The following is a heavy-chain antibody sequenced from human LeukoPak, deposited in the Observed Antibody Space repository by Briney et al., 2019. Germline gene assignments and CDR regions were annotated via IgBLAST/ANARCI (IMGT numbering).Heavy chain of an antibody. CDR1: GFTFSSYS. Sequence: GGSLRLSCAASGFTFSSYSMNWVRQAPGKGLEWVSSISSSSSYIYYADSLKGRFTISRDNAKNSLYLQMNSLRAEDTAVYYCARVQAVGDNWFDPWGQGTLVTVSS. D-gene: IGHD2-2*01. J-gene: IGHJ5*02. V-gene: IGHV3-21*01. CDR3: ARVQAVGDNWFDP. CDR2: ISSSSSYI.